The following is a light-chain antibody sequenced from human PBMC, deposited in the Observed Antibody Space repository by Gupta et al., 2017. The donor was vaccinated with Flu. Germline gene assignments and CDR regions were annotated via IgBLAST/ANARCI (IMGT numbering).Light chain of an antibody. Sequence: GDTVTITCRASQGISAWLAWYQHKPGKAPKLLMSAASSLESGVPTRFSGSGSGTDFTLTISRLQPEDFATYYCQRTYNFPWTFGQGTKVEIK. J-gene: IGKJ1*01. V-gene: IGKV1-12*01. CDR1: QGISAW. CDR3: QRTYNFPWT. CDR2: AAS.